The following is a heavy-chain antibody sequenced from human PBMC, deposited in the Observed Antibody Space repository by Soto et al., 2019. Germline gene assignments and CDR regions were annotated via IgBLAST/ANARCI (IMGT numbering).Heavy chain of an antibody. J-gene: IGHJ4*02. CDR2: VSGSGDNT. CDR1: GFTFSNYV. CDR3: AKSVDTGWHFDN. Sequence: GGSLRLSCAASGFTFSNYVMTWVRQAPGKGLEWVAGVSGSGDNTYYTDSVKGRYTISRDNFKNTLYLEMNSLRVEDTAVYSCAKSVDTGWHFDNWGQGTLVTVSS. D-gene: IGHD6-19*01. V-gene: IGHV3-23*01.